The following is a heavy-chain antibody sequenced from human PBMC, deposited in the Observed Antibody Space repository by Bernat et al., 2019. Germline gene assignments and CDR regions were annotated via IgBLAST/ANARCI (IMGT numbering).Heavy chain of an antibody. CDR3: AVTLYYYGSGSYYIR. D-gene: IGHD3-10*01. CDR1: GFTFSSYW. J-gene: IGHJ4*01. V-gene: IGHV3-74*01. Sequence: EVQLVESGGGLVQPGGSLRLSCAASGFTFSSYWMHWVRQAPGKGLVWVSRINSDGSSTTYADSVKGRFTISRDNAKNTLYLQMNSLRAEDTAVYYCAVTLYYYGSGSYYIRWGHGTLVTVSS. CDR2: INSDGSST.